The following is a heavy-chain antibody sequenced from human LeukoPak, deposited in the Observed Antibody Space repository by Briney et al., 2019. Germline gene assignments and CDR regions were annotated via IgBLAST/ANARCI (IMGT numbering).Heavy chain of an antibody. D-gene: IGHD3-3*01. J-gene: IGHJ4*02. CDR3: ARDRGRGVIDY. CDR2: IYYSGST. V-gene: IGHV4-59*01. Sequence: SETLSLTCTVSGGSISSYYWSWIRQPPGKGLEWIGSIYYSGSTNYNPSLKSRVTISVDTSKNQFSLKLSSVTAADTAVYYCARDRGRGVIDYWGQGTLVTVSS. CDR1: GGSISSYY.